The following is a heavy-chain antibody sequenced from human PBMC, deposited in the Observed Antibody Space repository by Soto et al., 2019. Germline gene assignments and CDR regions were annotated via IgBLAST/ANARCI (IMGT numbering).Heavy chain of an antibody. Sequence: QVQLVQSGAEVKKPGASVKVSCKASGYAFSQFYIHWMRQPPGQGLEWMGWINPNSGRTKFAQKFQGCVTMTRDTSSKTVYMALSGLKSDATAVYYCARESAGTSATLEYFCFYMDVWGKGTTVTVSS. CDR1: GYAFSQFY. CDR3: ARESAGTSATLEYFCFYMDV. CDR2: INPNSGRT. V-gene: IGHV1-2*04. J-gene: IGHJ6*03. D-gene: IGHD3-10*01.